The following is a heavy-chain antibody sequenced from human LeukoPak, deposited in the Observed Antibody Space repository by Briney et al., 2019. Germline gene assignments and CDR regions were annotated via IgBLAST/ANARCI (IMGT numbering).Heavy chain of an antibody. V-gene: IGHV3-21*01. J-gene: IGHJ3*02. Sequence: GGSLRLSCAASTFTFSSYSMNWVRQAPGKGLEWVSSISSSSTYIYYADSVKGRFTISRDNAKNSLSLQMNSLRAEDTAVYYCARGAGGKAAFDIWGQGTMVTVSS. CDR1: TFTFSSYS. CDR2: ISSSSTYI. D-gene: IGHD1-14*01. CDR3: ARGAGGKAAFDI.